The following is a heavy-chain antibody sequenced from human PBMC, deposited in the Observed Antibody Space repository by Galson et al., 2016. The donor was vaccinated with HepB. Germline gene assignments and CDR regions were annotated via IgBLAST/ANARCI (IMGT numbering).Heavy chain of an antibody. CDR2: ITSAGDKQ. J-gene: IGHJ4*02. V-gene: IGHV3-30*03. CDR3: ARDAVGRGSGSYSAFDY. D-gene: IGHD1-26*01. CDR1: GFTFSSYW. Sequence: SLRLSCAASGFTFSSYWMTWVRQAPGNGLEWVAAITSAGDKQYYTDSVRGRFTISRDNSNNMMYLQKNSLRPEDTSVYYCARDAVGRGSGSYSAFDYWGQGTLVAVSS.